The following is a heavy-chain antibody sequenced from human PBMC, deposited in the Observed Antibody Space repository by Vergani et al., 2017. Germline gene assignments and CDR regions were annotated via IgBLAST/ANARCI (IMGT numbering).Heavy chain of an antibody. CDR3: AKVNEYSSSWTFDY. D-gene: IGHD6-13*01. V-gene: IGHV1-69*01. J-gene: IGHJ4*02. Sequence: QVQLVQSGAEVKKPGSSVKVSCKASGGTFSSYAISWVRQAPGRGLEWMGGIIPIFGTATYAQKFQGRVTITADESTSTAYMELSSLRSEDTAVYYCAKVNEYSSSWTFDYWGQGTLVTVSS. CDR1: GGTFSSYA. CDR2: IIPIFGTA.